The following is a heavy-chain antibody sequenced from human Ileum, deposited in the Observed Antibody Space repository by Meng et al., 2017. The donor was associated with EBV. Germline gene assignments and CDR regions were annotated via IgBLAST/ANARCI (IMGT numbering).Heavy chain of an antibody. J-gene: IGHJ4*02. CDR3: TTQTIDGSRCSDN. D-gene: IGHD4/OR15-4a*01. Sequence: HAELEVDGAGVVKPGRALRLSCAASAFTFSVYYMSLSRQAPGKGLEWVSYISSSRITIYYADSVKCRFTISRDDSKNTLYMQMNSLKIEDTAVYYCTTQTIDGSRCSDNWGQGALVTVSS. CDR2: ISSSRITI. V-gene: IGHV3-11*01. CDR1: AFTFSVYY.